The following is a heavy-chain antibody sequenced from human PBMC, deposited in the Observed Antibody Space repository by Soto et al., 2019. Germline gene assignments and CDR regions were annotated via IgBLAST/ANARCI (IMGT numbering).Heavy chain of an antibody. J-gene: IGHJ4*02. CDR3: ATVLRYFDWLSTFDY. V-gene: IGHV3-23*01. D-gene: IGHD3-9*01. CDR1: GFTFSSYA. Sequence: GGSLRLSCAASGFTFSSYAMSWVRQAPGKGLEWVSAISGSGGSTYYADSVKGRFTISRDNSKNTLYLQMNSLGAEDTAVYYCATVLRYFDWLSTFDYWGQGTLVTVSS. CDR2: ISGSGGST.